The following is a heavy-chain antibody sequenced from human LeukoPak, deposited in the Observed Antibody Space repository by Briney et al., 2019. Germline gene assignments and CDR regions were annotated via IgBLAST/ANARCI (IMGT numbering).Heavy chain of an antibody. CDR1: GYRFTTYW. CDR2: IDPSDSYT. V-gene: IGHV5-10-1*01. D-gene: IGHD6-19*01. J-gene: IGHJ4*02. CDR3: ARHSAGIVVAGK. Sequence: NRGESLKISCKTSGYRFTTYWIGWVRQRPGKGLEWMGRIDPSDSYTNYSPSFQGHVTISADKSISTVYLQWSSLKASDTAMYYCARHSAGIVVAGKWGQGTLVTVSS.